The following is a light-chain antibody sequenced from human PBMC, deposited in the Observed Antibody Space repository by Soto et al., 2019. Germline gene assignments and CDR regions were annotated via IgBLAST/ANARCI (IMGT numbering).Light chain of an antibody. CDR3: QQRFSWPPELT. CDR1: QSVGSD. V-gene: IGKV3-15*01. Sequence: EIVITQSPSTLSVSPGERVTLSCRASQSVGSDLAWYQHKPGQAPRLLISGAYTRATGIPARFSGSGSGTEFTLTISSLQSEDSAVYYCQQRFSWPPELTFGGGTKVDI. CDR2: GAY. J-gene: IGKJ4*01.